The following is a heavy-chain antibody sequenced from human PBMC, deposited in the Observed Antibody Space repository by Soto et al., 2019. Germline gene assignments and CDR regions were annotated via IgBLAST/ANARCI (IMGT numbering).Heavy chain of an antibody. J-gene: IGHJ4*02. CDR1: KFTFSSYA. CDR2: ISGSGGNA. Sequence: GGSLRLCCGASKFTFSSYAMSWVRQAPGKGLEWVSTISGSGGNADYADSVKGRFTISRDNSKNTLWLQMNSLRAEDTAVYYCAKGQIATGAQLRFAYWGQGALVTVSS. D-gene: IGHD1-1*01. V-gene: IGHV3-23*01. CDR3: AKGQIATGAQLRFAY.